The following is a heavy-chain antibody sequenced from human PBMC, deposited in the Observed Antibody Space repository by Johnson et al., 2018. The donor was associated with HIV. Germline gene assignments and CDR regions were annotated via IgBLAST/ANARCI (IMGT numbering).Heavy chain of an antibody. CDR2: IRYDGSNT. CDR3: AKDWERWIQPPGDAFDI. Sequence: VQLVESGGGVVQPGGSLRLSCAASGFTFSSYGMHWVRQAPGKGLEWVAFIRYDGSNTYDADSVRGRFTISRDNSKNTLYLQMNSLRVEDTAVYYCAKDWERWIQPPGDAFDIRGRGTMVTVSS. V-gene: IGHV3-30*02. J-gene: IGHJ3*02. D-gene: IGHD5-18*01. CDR1: GFTFSSYG.